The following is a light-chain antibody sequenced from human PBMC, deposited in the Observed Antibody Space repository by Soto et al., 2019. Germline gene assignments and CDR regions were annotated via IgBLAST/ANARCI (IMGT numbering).Light chain of an antibody. CDR1: QGNRND. CDR3: LQDYNYPRT. V-gene: IGKV1-6*01. J-gene: IGKJ1*01. CDR2: AAS. Sequence: AIQMTQSPSSLSASVGDRVTITCRASQGNRNDLGWYQQKPGKAPKLLIYAASSLQSVVPSRFSGSGSGTDFTLTISSLQPEDFATYYCLQDYNYPRTFGQGTKVDIK.